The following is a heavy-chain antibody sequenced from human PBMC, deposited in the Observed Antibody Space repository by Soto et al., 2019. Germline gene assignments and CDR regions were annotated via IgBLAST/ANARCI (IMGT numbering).Heavy chain of an antibody. CDR3: ARARAYSSSWYVTDY. Sequence: ISLTRSITDAYTGRYSRSRIPQPPGKGLEWIGYIYYSGSTNYNPSLKSRVTISVDTSKNQFSLKLSSVTAADTAVYYCARARAYSSSWYVTDYWGQGTLVTVS. CDR2: IYYSGST. V-gene: IGHV4-59*01. D-gene: IGHD6-13*01. J-gene: IGHJ4*02. CDR1: DAYTGRYS.